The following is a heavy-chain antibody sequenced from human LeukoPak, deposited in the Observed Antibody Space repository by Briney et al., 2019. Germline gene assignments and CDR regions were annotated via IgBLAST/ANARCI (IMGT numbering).Heavy chain of an antibody. V-gene: IGHV3-21*01. CDR2: ISSSSSYI. CDR1: GFTFSSYW. D-gene: IGHD3-3*01. Sequence: GGSLRLSCAASGFTFSSYWMNWVRQAPGKGLEWVSSISSSSSYIYYADSVKGRFTISRDNAKNSLYLQMNSLRAEDTAVYYCARDRYDFWSGYPLTRAFDIWGQGTMVTVSS. CDR3: ARDRYDFWSGYPLTRAFDI. J-gene: IGHJ3*02.